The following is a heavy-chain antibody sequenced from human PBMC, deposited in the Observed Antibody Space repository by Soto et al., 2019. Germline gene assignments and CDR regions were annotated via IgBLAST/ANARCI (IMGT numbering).Heavy chain of an antibody. CDR2: ISAYNGNT. CDR1: GYTFTSYG. V-gene: IGHV1-18*01. J-gene: IGHJ5*02. Sequence: QVQLVQSGAEVKKPGASVKVSCKASGYTFTSYGISWVRQAPGQGLEWMGWISAYNGNTNYAQKLQGRVTMTTDTSTSTAYMELRSLRSDDTAVYYCARVRRDYYESSGQRGWFDPWGQGTLVTVSS. CDR3: ARVRRDYYESSGQRGWFDP. D-gene: IGHD3-22*01.